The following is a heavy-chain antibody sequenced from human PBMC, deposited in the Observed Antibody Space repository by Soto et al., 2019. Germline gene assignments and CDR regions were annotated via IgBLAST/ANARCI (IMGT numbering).Heavy chain of an antibody. J-gene: IGHJ4*02. CDR2: ISGSGGDT. CDR3: AKDAGRGGGSAFDC. V-gene: IGHV3-23*01. Sequence: EVQLLDSGGGLVQPGGSLRLSCAASGFIFSKYDMSWVRQAPGKGLEWVSAISGSGGDTFYVGSVKGRFTISRDNSKNTLSLQMNSLRAEDTATYYCAKDAGRGGGSAFDCWGQGTLVTVSS. CDR1: GFIFSKYD. D-gene: IGHD2-2*01.